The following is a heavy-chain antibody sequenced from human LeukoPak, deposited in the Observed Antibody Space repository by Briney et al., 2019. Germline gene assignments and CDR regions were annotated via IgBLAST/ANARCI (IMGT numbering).Heavy chain of an antibody. CDR1: GYTLTNYF. V-gene: IGHV1-46*01. CDR2: INPSGGST. Sequence: ASVKVSCKASGYTLTNYFVHWVRRAPGQGLEWMGRINPSGGSTSYPQKFQGRVTMTRDMSTTTVYMELSTLRSEDTAIYYCARGYCSGGGCSVLDAFDGWGQGTMVTVSS. D-gene: IGHD2-15*01. J-gene: IGHJ3*01. CDR3: ARGYCSGGGCSVLDAFDG.